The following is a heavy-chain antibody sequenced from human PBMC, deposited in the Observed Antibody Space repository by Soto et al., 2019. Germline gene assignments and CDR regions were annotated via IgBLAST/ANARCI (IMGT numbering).Heavy chain of an antibody. V-gene: IGHV3-15*01. CDR3: ATTGEFSASWYDY. J-gene: IGHJ4*02. D-gene: IGHD6-13*01. CDR2: IKSRADGGTA. CDR1: GFTFSNAW. Sequence: GGSLRLSCAASGFTFSNAWMTWVRQAPGKGLEWVGRIKSRADGGTAEYAAPVKGRFTISRDDSKTTLYLQMNTLKTEETAVYYCATTGEFSASWYDYWGQGTLVTVS.